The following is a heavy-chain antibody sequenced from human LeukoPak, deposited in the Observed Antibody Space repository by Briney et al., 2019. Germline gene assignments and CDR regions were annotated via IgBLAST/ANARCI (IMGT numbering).Heavy chain of an antibody. CDR2: IYYSGST. J-gene: IGHJ2*01. CDR1: GGSISSNNYY. CDR3: ARHRRAVQQWLEWYFDL. V-gene: IGHV4-39*01. Sequence: SETLSLTCTVSGGSISSNNYYWGWIRQPPGKGLEWIGSIYYSGSTYYNPSLKSRVTISVDTSKNQFSLKLSSVTATDTAVYYCARHRRAVQQWLEWYFDLWGRGTLVTVSS. D-gene: IGHD6-19*01.